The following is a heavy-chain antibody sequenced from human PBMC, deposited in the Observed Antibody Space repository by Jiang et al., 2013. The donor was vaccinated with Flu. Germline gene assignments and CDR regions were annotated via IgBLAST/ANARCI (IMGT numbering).Heavy chain of an antibody. CDR1: GGSISSGDYY. CDR3: ARDLLNDYGDYT. Sequence: GSGLVKPSQILSLACTVSGGSISSGDYYWSWIRQPPGKGLEWIGYIDYSGRTYYNPSLKSRITISVDTSKNQFSLRLSSVTAADTAVYYCARDLLNDYGDYTWGQGTLVTVSS. CDR2: IDYSGRT. D-gene: IGHD4-17*01. J-gene: IGHJ5*02. V-gene: IGHV4-30-4*08.